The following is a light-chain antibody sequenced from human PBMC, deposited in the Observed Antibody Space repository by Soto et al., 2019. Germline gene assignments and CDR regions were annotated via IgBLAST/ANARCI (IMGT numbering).Light chain of an antibody. CDR2: GAS. J-gene: IGKJ1*01. CDR3: QQYINWLRT. V-gene: IGKV3-15*01. CDR1: QSVSSN. Sequence: EIVMTQSPGTLSVSPGERATLSCRASQSVSSNLAWYQQKPGQAPRLLIFGASTRATGIPARFSGSGSGTEFTLTISSLQSEDFAVYYCQQYINWLRTFGQGTKVEIK.